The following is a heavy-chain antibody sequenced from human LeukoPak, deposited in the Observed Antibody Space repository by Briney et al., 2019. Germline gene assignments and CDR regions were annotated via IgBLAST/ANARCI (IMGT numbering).Heavy chain of an antibody. D-gene: IGHD4-17*01. CDR2: ISGSGAST. CDR3: AKEGGAYGDYYFDY. V-gene: IGHV3-23*01. J-gene: IGHJ4*02. CDR1: GFTFTSYA. Sequence: GGSLRLSCAASGFTFTSYAMSWVRQAPGKGLEWVSGISGSGASTYYADSVKGRFTISRDNSKNTLYLQMNSLRAEDTAVYYCAKEGGAYGDYYFDYWGQGTLVTVSS.